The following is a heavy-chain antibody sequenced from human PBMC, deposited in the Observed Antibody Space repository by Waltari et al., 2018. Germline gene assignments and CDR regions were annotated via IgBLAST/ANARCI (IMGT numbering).Heavy chain of an antibody. CDR2: SDPQDGET. CDR3: ARTTTTKSLDY. D-gene: IGHD1-7*01. V-gene: IGHV1-69-2*01. Sequence: EVQLVQSGAEVKKPGATVKISCKASGYTFTAYYMHWVQQAPGTGLEWVGRSDPQDGETKYADKCQGRATITADTSIDTVYMELTRLRSEDTAVFYCARTTTTKSLDYWGQGTLVTISS. J-gene: IGHJ4*02. CDR1: GYTFTAYY.